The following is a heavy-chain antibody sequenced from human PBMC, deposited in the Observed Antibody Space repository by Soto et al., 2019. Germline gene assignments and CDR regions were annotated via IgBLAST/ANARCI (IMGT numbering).Heavy chain of an antibody. V-gene: IGHV3-23*01. CDR3: VKFRGRAYPYYYMDV. CDR2: YGGSGGSR. Sequence: DVQLLESGGGLVQWGGSLRLSCVTSGFTFSTYGMTWVRQAPGKGLEWGSYGGSGGSRYYAESVKGRLTISRDNSKNTLSLEMNSLRAEDTATYYCVKFRGRAYPYYYMDVWGKGTTVTVSS. CDR1: GFTFSTYG. J-gene: IGHJ6*03. D-gene: IGHD3-10*01.